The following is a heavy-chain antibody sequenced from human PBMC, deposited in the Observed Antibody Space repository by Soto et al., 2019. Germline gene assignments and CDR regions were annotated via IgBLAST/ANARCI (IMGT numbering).Heavy chain of an antibody. CDR1: GYSFTDYH. Sequence: ASVKVSCKASGYSFTDYHIHWVRQAPGQGLEWLGRINPKSGGTSTAQKFQGWVTMTTDTSISTASMELTRLTSDDTAIYYCARGDSTDCSDGVCSFFYNRDMDVWGQGTTVTVSS. CDR2: INPKSGGT. V-gene: IGHV1-2*04. CDR3: ARGDSTDCSDGVCSFFYNRDMDV. J-gene: IGHJ6*02. D-gene: IGHD2-8*01.